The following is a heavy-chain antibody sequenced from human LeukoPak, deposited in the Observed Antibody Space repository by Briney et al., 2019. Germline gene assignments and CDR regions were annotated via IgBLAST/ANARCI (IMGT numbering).Heavy chain of an antibody. V-gene: IGHV3-74*01. Sequence: GGSLRLSCAASGFTFSSYWMHWVRQAPGKGLVWVSRINSDGSSTSYADSVKGRFTISRDNAKNTLYLQMNSLRAEDTAVYYCARVVVDTAMVFDYWGQGTLATVSS. J-gene: IGHJ4*02. CDR3: ARVVVDTAMVFDY. CDR1: GFTFSSYW. CDR2: INSDGSST. D-gene: IGHD5-18*01.